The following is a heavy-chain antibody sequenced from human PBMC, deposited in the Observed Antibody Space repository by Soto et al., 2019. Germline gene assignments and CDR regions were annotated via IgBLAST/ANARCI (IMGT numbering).Heavy chain of an antibody. CDR1: GFTFSSYG. J-gene: IGHJ4*02. CDR2: IWYDGSNK. Sequence: QVQLVESGGGVVQPGRSLRLSCAASGFTFSSYGMHWVRQAPGKGLEWVAVIWYDGSNKYYADSVKGRFTITRDNSKNTLYLQMNSLRAEDTAVYYCARGAHGYFDYWGQGTLVTVSS. CDR3: ARGAHGYFDY. V-gene: IGHV3-33*01.